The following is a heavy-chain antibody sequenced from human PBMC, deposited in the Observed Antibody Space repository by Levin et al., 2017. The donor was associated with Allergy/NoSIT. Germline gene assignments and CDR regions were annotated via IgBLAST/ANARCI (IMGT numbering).Heavy chain of an antibody. CDR2: IYYSGTT. CDR1: GGSISDSTYY. J-gene: IGHJ4*02. D-gene: IGHD6-19*01. CDR3: ARATSGWGGGVDY. V-gene: IGHV4-39*01. Sequence: SETLSLTCTVSGGSISDSTYYWGWIRQPPGTGLEWIATIYYSGTTYYNPSLPLLFTISADTSKNQFSLKLSSVTAADTAGYYCARATSGWGGGVDYWGQGTLVTVSS.